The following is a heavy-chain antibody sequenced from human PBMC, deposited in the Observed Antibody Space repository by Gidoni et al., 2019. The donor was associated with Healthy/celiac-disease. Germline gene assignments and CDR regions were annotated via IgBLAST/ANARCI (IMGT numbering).Heavy chain of an antibody. V-gene: IGHV4-34*01. J-gene: IGHJ4*02. D-gene: IGHD3-22*01. CDR3: ARGAGWLLHKSFDY. CDR2: INHSGST. Sequence: QVQLQQWGAGLLKPSETLSLTCAVYGGSFSGYYWSWIRQPPGKGLEWIGEINHSGSTNYNPSLKSRVTISVDTSKNQFSLKLSSVTAADTAVYYCARGAGWLLHKSFDYWGQGTLVTVSS. CDR1: GGSFSGYY.